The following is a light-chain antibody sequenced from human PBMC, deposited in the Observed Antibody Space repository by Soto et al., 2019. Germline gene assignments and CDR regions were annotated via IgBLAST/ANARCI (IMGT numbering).Light chain of an antibody. Sequence: DIQMTQSPSSLSASIGDRVTITCRAGQSISNYLNWYQQKPGKAPKLLIYAASSLQSGVPSRFSGSGSGTDLTLTISSLQPEDCATYYCQQSYSTPRTFGQGTKLEIK. CDR1: QSISNY. CDR3: QQSYSTPRT. CDR2: AAS. J-gene: IGKJ2*01. V-gene: IGKV1-39*01.